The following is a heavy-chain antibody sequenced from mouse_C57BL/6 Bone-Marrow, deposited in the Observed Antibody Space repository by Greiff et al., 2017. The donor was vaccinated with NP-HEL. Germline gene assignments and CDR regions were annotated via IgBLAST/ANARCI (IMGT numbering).Heavy chain of an antibody. J-gene: IGHJ1*03. V-gene: IGHV7-3*01. CDR2: IRNNANGYTT. D-gene: IGHD1-1*01. Sequence: EVQRVESGGGLVQPGGSLSLSCAASGFTFTDYYMSWVRQPPGKALEWLGFIRNNANGYTTEYSASVTGRFTISRDKSQSILYLQMNALRAEDSATYYCARSPYYYGSSPYWYFDGWGTGTTVTVSS. CDR3: ARSPYYYGSSPYWYFDG. CDR1: GFTFTDYY.